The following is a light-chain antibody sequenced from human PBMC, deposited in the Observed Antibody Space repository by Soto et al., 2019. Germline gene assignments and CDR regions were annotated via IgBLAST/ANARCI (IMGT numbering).Light chain of an antibody. V-gene: IGLV2-14*03. J-gene: IGLJ1*01. CDR3: NSYTSSSTYV. Sequence: QSVLTQPASVSGSPGQSIAISCTGTSSDVGGYNYVTWYQQHPGKAPKLMIYDVSNRPSGVSDRFSGSKSGNTASLTISGLQAEGEGDYYCNSYTSSSTYVFGTGTKLTVL. CDR1: SSDVGGYNY. CDR2: DVS.